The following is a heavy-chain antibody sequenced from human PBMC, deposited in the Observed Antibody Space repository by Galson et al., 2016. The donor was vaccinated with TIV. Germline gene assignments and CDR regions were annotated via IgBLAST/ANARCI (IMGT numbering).Heavy chain of an antibody. J-gene: IGHJ4*02. D-gene: IGHD2-15*01. CDR2: IYYSGNT. V-gene: IGHV4-30-4*08. CDR3: ARYRSLVGPCDY. CDR1: GASINTGGYY. Sequence: TLSLTCTISGASINTGGYYCTWIRQPPGKALEWIGYIYYSGNTYFNPSLKSRVGISLDTSKTQFSLTLSSVTAADTAVYYCARYRSLVGPCDYWGQGILVTVSS.